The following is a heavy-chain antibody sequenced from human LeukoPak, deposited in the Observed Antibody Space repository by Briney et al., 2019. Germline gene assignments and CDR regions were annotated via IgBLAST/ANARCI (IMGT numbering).Heavy chain of an antibody. CDR2: ISGSGGST. V-gene: IGHV3-23*01. J-gene: IGHJ4*02. CDR3: ARVAYSSNWYIDY. CDR1: GFAFNTYA. D-gene: IGHD6-13*01. Sequence: GGSLRLSCAASGFAFNTYAMSWVRQAPGKGLHFVSTISGSGGSTYYADSVRGRFTISRDNSKSTLYLQLNSLRAEDTAVYYCARVAYSSNWYIDYWGQGTLVAVSS.